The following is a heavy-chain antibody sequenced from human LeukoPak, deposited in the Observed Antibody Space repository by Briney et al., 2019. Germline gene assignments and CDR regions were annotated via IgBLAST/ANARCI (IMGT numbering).Heavy chain of an antibody. CDR1: GGSISSSSYY. CDR3: ARQGSGNYLSPVNY. V-gene: IGHV4-39*01. Sequence: PSETLSLTCTVSGGSISSSSYYWDWIRQSPGKGLEWIGNIYSGGSTYYTPSLKSRVTISVDTSKNQFSLKLSSVTAADTAVYYCARQGSGNYLSPVNYWGQGTLVTVSS. D-gene: IGHD1-26*01. CDR2: IYSGGST. J-gene: IGHJ4*02.